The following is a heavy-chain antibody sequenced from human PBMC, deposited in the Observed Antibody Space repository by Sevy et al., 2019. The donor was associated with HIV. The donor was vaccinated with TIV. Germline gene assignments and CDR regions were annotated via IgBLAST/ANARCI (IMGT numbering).Heavy chain of an antibody. J-gene: IGHJ6*02. CDR1: GFTFSSYW. V-gene: IGHV3-7*01. D-gene: IGHD2-15*01. Sequence: GGSLRLSCAASGFTFSSYWMSWVRQAPGKGLEWVANIKQGGTEKYYVDSVKGRFTISRDNAKNSLYLQMNSLRAEDTAVYYCARGHCSGGSCYYYYYGMDVWGQGTTVTVSS. CDR3: ARGHCSGGSCYYYYYGMDV. CDR2: IKQGGTEK.